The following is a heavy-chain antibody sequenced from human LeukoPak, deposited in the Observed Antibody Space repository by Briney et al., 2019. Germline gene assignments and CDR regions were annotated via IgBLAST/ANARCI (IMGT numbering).Heavy chain of an antibody. V-gene: IGHV4-39*01. J-gene: IGHJ4*02. D-gene: IGHD4-23*01. CDR3: ARRPTTVVTLYYFDY. Sequence: PSETLSLTCTVSGASINSAGYFWDWIRQPPGKGLEWIGTIYYSGTTYYSPSLKSRVTISVDTSKNQFSLKLNSVTAADTAVYYCARRPTTVVTLYYFDYWGQGTLVTVSS. CDR2: IYYSGTT. CDR1: GASINSAGYF.